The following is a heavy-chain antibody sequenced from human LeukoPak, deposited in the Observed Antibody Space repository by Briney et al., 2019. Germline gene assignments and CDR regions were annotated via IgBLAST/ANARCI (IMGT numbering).Heavy chain of an antibody. CDR3: ASSSTMVRGVIGY. D-gene: IGHD3-10*01. CDR2: INAGNGNT. J-gene: IGHJ4*02. CDR1: GYTSTSYA. V-gene: IGHV1-3*01. Sequence: ASVKVSCKASGYTSTSYAMHWVRQAPGQRLEWMGWINAGNGNTKYSQKFQGRVTITRDTSASTAYMELSSLRSEDTAVYYCASSSTMVRGVIGYWGQGTLVTVSS.